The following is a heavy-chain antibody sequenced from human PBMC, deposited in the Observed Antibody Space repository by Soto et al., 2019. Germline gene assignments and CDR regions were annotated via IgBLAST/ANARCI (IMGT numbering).Heavy chain of an antibody. V-gene: IGHV1-69*13. Sequence: SSVKVSCKASGGTFSSYAISWVRQAPGQGLEWMGGIIPIFGTANYAQKFQGRVTITADESTSTAYMELSSLRSEDTAVYYCAREGPLRLGELSYLDYWGQGTLVTVSS. CDR3: AREGPLRLGELSYLDY. CDR1: GGTFSSYA. CDR2: IIPIFGTA. D-gene: IGHD3-16*02. J-gene: IGHJ4*02.